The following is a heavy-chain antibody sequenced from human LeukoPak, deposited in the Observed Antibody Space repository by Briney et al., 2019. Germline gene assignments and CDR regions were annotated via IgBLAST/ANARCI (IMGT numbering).Heavy chain of an antibody. V-gene: IGHV3-74*03. J-gene: IGHJ4*02. D-gene: IGHD5-12*01. CDR3: AREGRVSGYDSDC. CDR1: GFTLSSYW. CDR2: INSDGSSI. Sequence: GGSLRLSCAASGFTLSSYWMHWVRQAPGKGLVWVSRINSDGSSITYADSVKGRFTISRDNAKNTLYLQMNSLRVEDTAVYYCAREGRVSGYDSDCWGQGTLVTVSS.